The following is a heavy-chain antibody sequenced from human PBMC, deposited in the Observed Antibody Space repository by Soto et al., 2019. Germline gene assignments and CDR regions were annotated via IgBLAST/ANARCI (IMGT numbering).Heavy chain of an antibody. CDR3: ITDPYYDFWSGYHFDD. CDR2: IRNKTDGGTS. J-gene: IGHJ4*02. Sequence: GGSLRLSCAASGFSFDKAWMSWVRLTPGRGLEWVGRIRNKTDGGTSDYPSSVRARFTVSRDDSRSILYLQMNTLKTEDTAVYYWITDPYYDFWSGYHFDDWGQVALVT. V-gene: IGHV3-15*01. D-gene: IGHD3-3*01. CDR1: GFSFDKAW.